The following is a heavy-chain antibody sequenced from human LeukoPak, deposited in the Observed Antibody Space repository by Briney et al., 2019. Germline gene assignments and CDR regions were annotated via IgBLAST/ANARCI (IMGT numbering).Heavy chain of an antibody. CDR3: ARRAGAYSHPYDY. CDR1: GFTVTSNS. CDR2: IYSGST. Sequence: GGSLRLSCTVSGFTVTSNSMSWVRQAPGKGLEWVSFIYSGSTHYSDSVKGRFTISIDNSKNTLYLQMNSLRAEDTAVYYCARRAGAYSHPYDYWGQGTLVTVSS. J-gene: IGHJ4*02. V-gene: IGHV3-53*01. D-gene: IGHD4/OR15-4a*01.